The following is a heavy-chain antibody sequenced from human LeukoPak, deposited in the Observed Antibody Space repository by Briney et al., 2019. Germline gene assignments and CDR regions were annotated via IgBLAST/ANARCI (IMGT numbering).Heavy chain of an antibody. CDR1: GGSISSYY. J-gene: IGHJ4*02. CDR2: ISYSGST. V-gene: IGHV4-59*01. D-gene: IGHD7-27*01. CDR3: ARSVPGAWGFDY. Sequence: SETLSLTCTVSGGSISSYYWSWIRQPPGKGLEWIGYISYSGSTNYSPSLKSRVTISVDTSKNQFSLKLSSVTAADTAVYYCARSVPGAWGFDYWGQGTLVTVSS.